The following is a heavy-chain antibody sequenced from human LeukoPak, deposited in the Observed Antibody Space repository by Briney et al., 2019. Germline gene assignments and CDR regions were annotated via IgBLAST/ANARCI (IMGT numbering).Heavy chain of an antibody. V-gene: IGHV4-38-2*01. CDR2: IYTSGST. J-gene: IGHJ6*03. Sequence: PSETLSLTCSVSGYSISSGYYWGWIRQPPGKGLEWIGRIYTSGSTNYNPSLKSRVTISVDTSKNQFSLKLSSVTAADTAVYYCARTVWTDFWSGYFGRVGYYMDVWGKGTTVTVSS. CDR1: GYSISSGYY. D-gene: IGHD3-3*01. CDR3: ARTVWTDFWSGYFGRVGYYMDV.